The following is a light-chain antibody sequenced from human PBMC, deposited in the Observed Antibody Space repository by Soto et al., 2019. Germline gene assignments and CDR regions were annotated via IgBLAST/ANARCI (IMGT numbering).Light chain of an antibody. CDR2: GAS. Sequence: EIVLTQSPGTLYLSPGERATLSCRASQSVSSSYLAWYQQKPGQAPRLLIYGASSRVTGIPDRFSGSGSGTDFTLTISRLEPEDFAVYYCQQYGSSPIFTFVPGTKVDI. V-gene: IGKV3-20*01. J-gene: IGKJ3*01. CDR3: QQYGSSPIFT. CDR1: QSVSSSY.